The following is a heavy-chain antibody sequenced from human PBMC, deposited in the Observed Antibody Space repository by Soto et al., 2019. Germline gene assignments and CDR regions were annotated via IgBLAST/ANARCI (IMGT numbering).Heavy chain of an antibody. Sequence: GGSLRLSCAASGFTFNSYGMHWVRQAPGKGLEWVAVISYDGSNKYYADSVKGRFTISRDNSKNTLYLQMNSLRAEDTAVYYCAKDVGSSSWSLLDYWGQGTLVTVSS. CDR1: GFTFNSYG. CDR3: AKDVGSSSWSLLDY. J-gene: IGHJ4*02. V-gene: IGHV3-30*18. D-gene: IGHD6-13*01. CDR2: ISYDGSNK.